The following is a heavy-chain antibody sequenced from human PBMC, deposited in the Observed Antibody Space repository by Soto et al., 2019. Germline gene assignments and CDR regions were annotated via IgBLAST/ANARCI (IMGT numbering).Heavy chain of an antibody. CDR3: AKDPGDASKTIEL. V-gene: IGHV3-23*01. J-gene: IGHJ1*01. D-gene: IGHD1-26*01. CDR1: EFTFSRYA. CDR2: IRGSGDST. Sequence: EVRLPESGGGLVQPGGSLRLSCAASEFTFSRYAMIWVRRAPGKGLEWVSTIRGSGDSTFYADSVKGRFTVSRDNSENTLYLAMNSLRAEEPAFYSCAKDPGDASKTIELWGQGTLVTVSS.